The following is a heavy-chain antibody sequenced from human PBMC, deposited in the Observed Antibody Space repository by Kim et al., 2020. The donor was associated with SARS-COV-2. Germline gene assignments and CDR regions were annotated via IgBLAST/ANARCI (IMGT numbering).Heavy chain of an antibody. CDR2: VYYNGFT. CDR3: ARGGWYYGSGSRNFDY. CDR1: GGSIDNYY. Sequence: SETLSLTCTVSGGSIDNYYWNWLRQPPGRGLEWIGYVYYNGFTLYNPPLKRRVTISVDTSKNHFSLKINALTTADTAVYYCARGGWYYGSGSRNFDYWGRGTLLTVSS. J-gene: IGHJ4*02. D-gene: IGHD3-10*01. V-gene: IGHV4-59*13.